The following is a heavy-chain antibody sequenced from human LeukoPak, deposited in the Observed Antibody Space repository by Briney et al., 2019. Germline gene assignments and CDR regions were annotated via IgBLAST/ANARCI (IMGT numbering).Heavy chain of an antibody. J-gene: IGHJ4*02. D-gene: IGHD1-1*01. CDR1: GDSSSNSIYY. V-gene: IGHV4-39*07. Sequence: PSETLSLTCTVSGDSSSNSIYYWGWIRQPPGKGLEWVGSIDYSGRTYYNPSLKSRATISIDTSKNQFSLKLNSVTAADTAVYYCARKTRNNDRLVWGQGTLVTVSS. CDR3: ARKTRNNDRLV. CDR2: IDYSGRT.